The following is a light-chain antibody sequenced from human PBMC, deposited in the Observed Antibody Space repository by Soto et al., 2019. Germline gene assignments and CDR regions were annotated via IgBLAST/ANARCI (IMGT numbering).Light chain of an antibody. Sequence: NIQMTQSPSAMSASVGDRVTITCRARQGISNYLAWFQQKPGKVPKHLIYAASSLQSGVPSRFSGSGSGTEFTLTISSLQPEDFATYYCLQHNSYPALTFGGGTQVEIK. CDR2: AAS. CDR1: QGISNY. CDR3: LQHNSYPALT. V-gene: IGKV1D-17*01. J-gene: IGKJ4*01.